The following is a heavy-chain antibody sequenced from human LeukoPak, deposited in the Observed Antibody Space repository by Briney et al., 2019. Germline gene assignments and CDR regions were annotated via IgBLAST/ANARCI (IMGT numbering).Heavy chain of an antibody. D-gene: IGHD1-1*01. CDR1: GFTFSSYG. Sequence: GGSLRLSCAASGFTFSSYGMHWVRQAPGKGLEWVAVIWYDGSNKYYADSVKGRFTISRDNSKNTLYLQMNSLRAEDTAVYYCAKEGDNFHFDYWGQGTLVTVSS. J-gene: IGHJ4*02. V-gene: IGHV3-33*06. CDR3: AKEGDNFHFDY. CDR2: IWYDGSNK.